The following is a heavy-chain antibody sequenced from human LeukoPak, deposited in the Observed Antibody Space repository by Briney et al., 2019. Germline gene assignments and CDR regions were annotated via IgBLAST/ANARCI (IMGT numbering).Heavy chain of an antibody. CDR3: ARERTSGREFDY. V-gene: IGHV4-59*01. CDR2: VYYSGST. CDR1: GXSINSYY. Sequence: SETLSLTCSVSGXSINSYYWSWIRQPPGKGLEWIGYVYYSGSTNYNPSLKSRVTISVDTSKNQFSLRLSSVTDADTAVYFCARERTSGREFDYWGQGTLVTVSS. J-gene: IGHJ4*02. D-gene: IGHD1-26*01.